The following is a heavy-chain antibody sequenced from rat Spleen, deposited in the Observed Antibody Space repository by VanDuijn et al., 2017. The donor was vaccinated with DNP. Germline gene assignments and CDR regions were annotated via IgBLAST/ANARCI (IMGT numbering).Heavy chain of an antibody. V-gene: IGHV1-43*01. Sequence: QVQLQQSGAELAKPGSSAKISCKASGYTFTSDYIGWIKQTTGQGLEFIGYINTGGGGTNYNEKFKGKATLTVDKSSSTFFLQLGSLTPDDSAVYYCARWGYYDGGFYFDYWGQGVMVTVSS. J-gene: IGHJ2*01. CDR3: ARWGYYDGGFYFDY. CDR2: INTGGGGT. CDR1: GYTFTSDY. D-gene: IGHD1-12*02.